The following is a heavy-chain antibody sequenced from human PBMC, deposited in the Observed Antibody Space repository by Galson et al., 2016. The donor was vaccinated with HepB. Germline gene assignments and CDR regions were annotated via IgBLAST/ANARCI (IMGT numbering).Heavy chain of an antibody. J-gene: IGHJ5*02. V-gene: IGHV1-18*04. CDR2: ISGYDGTT. D-gene: IGHD7-27*01. CDR3: AKSGDGNWFET. Sequence: SVTVSCKASGYAFTRFGIGWVRQAPGQGLEWMGWISGYDGTTDYAQKFQDRITMTTDTSTTTAYMEVRRLTSDDTAVYFCAKSGDGNWFETWGQGTLVTVSS. CDR1: GYAFTRFG.